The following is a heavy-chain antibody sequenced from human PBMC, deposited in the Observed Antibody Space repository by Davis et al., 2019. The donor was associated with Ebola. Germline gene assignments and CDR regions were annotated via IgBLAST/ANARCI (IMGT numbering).Heavy chain of an antibody. Sequence: GESLKISCAASGFTFDDYAMHWVRQAPGKGLEWVSLISWDGGSTYYADSVKGRFTISRDNRKNSLYLQMNSLRAEDTALYYCAKQVGTVTTGLDYWGQGTLVTVSS. J-gene: IGHJ4*02. CDR3: AKQVGTVTTGLDY. CDR1: GFTFDDYA. CDR2: ISWDGGST. D-gene: IGHD4-11*01. V-gene: IGHV3-43D*03.